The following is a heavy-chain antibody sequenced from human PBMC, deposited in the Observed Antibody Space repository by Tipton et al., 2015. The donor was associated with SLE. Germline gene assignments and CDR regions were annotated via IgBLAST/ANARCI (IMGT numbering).Heavy chain of an antibody. D-gene: IGHD2-21*01. CDR1: GFIFSDYS. CDR3: ARDLWAYCGGDCYLSDY. V-gene: IGHV3-21*01. Sequence: SLRLSCAASGFIFSDYSMNWVRQAPGKGLEWVSSISSSSRYIYHAESLKGRFTISRDNAKNSLYLQMNSLRAEDTAVYYCARDLWAYCGGDCYLSDYWGHGTLVTVSS. CDR2: ISSSSRYI. J-gene: IGHJ4*01.